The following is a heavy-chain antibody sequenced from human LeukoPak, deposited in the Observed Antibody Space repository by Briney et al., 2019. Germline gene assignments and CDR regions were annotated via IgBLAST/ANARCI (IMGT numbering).Heavy chain of an antibody. CDR2: ISGSGSGGST. Sequence: PGGSLRLSCAASGFTFSSSAMSRVRQAPGKGLEWVSSISGSGSGGSTYYADSVKGRFTISRDNSKNTLYLQMNSLRAEDTAVYYCAKIPSRVVVTPKGYFDYWGQGTLVTVSS. J-gene: IGHJ4*02. D-gene: IGHD2-21*02. CDR1: GFTFSSSA. CDR3: AKIPSRVVVTPKGYFDY. V-gene: IGHV3-23*01.